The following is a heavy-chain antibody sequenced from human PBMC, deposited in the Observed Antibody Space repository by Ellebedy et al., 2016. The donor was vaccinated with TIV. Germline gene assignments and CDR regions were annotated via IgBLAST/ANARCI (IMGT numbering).Heavy chain of an antibody. CDR3: AGSPFWSGYEYYFDY. Sequence: MPSETLSLTCAVYGGSFSGYYWSWIRQPPGQGLELIGEINHSGSTNYNPSLKSRITISVDTSKNQFSLKLSSVTAADTAVYYCAGSPFWSGYEYYFDYWGQGTLVTVSS. V-gene: IGHV4-34*01. CDR2: INHSGST. D-gene: IGHD3-3*01. J-gene: IGHJ4*02. CDR1: GGSFSGYY.